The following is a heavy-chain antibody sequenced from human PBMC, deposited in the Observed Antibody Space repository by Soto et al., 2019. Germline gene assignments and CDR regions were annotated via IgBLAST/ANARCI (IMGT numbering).Heavy chain of an antibody. V-gene: IGHV4-59*13. J-gene: IGHJ4*01. D-gene: IGHD2-15*01. CDR1: RGASRSCY. CDR2: VYYSRNA. CDR3: ASAPFATQPHY. Sequence: PSATRSLTCAVSRGASRSCYGRWFRQPPGKGRGNIAYVYYSRNANYSPSLKSSVTISVDTSENQFSMRLSYVAAAATAVFCCASAPFATQPHYWAHGTLVHVYS.